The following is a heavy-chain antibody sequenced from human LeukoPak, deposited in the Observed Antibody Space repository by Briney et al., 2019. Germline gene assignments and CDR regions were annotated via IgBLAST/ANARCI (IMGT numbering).Heavy chain of an antibody. V-gene: IGHV3-74*01. Sequence: GGSLRLSCAASGYTFSSYWMHWVRQAPGKGLVWVSRINSDGSSTSNADSVKGRFTISRDNAKNTLYLQMNSLRAEDTAVYYCATSYSFGFTYWGQGTLVTVSS. J-gene: IGHJ4*02. CDR1: GYTFSSYW. D-gene: IGHD5-18*01. CDR3: ATSYSFGFTY. CDR2: INSDGSST.